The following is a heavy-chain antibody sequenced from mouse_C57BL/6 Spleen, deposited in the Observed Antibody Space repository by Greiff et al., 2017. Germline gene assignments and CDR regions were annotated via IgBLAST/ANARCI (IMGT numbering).Heavy chain of an antibody. CDR3: AIGDYYGSRGSLGYAMDY. CDR1: GYTFTSYW. J-gene: IGHJ4*01. Sequence: QVQLQQPGAELVKPGASVKVSCKASGYTFTSYWMHWVKQRPGQGLEWIGRIHPSDSDTNYNQKFKGKATLTVDKSSSTAYMQLSSLTSEDSAVYYCAIGDYYGSRGSLGYAMDYWGQGTSVTVSS. CDR2: IHPSDSDT. D-gene: IGHD1-1*01. V-gene: IGHV1-74*01.